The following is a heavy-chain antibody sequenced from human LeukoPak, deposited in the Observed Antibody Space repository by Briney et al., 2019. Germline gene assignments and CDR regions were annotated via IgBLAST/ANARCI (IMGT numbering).Heavy chain of an antibody. CDR1: GASISSGDSY. J-gene: IGHJ4*02. D-gene: IGHD1-26*01. Sequence: SETLSLTCTVSGASISSGDSYWSWIRQPPGKGLEWIGYIYYSGSTNYNPSLKSRVTISVDTSKNQFSLKLSSVTAADTAVYYCARHDSGSYPLDYWGQGVLVTVSS. CDR2: IYYSGST. CDR3: ARHDSGSYPLDY. V-gene: IGHV4-61*08.